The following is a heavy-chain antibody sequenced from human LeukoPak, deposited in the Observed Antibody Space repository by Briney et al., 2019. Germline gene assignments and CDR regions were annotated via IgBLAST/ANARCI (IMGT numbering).Heavy chain of an antibody. CDR1: GFTFSSYA. V-gene: IGHV3-30*04. D-gene: IGHD4-17*01. Sequence: GGSLRLSCAASGFTFSSYAMHWVRQAPGKGLERVAVISYDGSNKYYADSVKGRFTISRDNSKNTLYLQMNSLRAEDTAVYYCASRANGDYGYYGMDVWGKGTTVTVSS. CDR3: ASRANGDYGYYGMDV. J-gene: IGHJ6*04. CDR2: ISYDGSNK.